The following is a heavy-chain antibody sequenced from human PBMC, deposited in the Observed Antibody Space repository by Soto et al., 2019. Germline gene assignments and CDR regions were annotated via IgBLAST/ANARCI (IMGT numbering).Heavy chain of an antibody. CDR3: ARDLGGYCTNGVCYTEVAVAGTGY. D-gene: IGHD2-8*01. J-gene: IGHJ4*02. CDR1: GGTFSSYA. Sequence: SVKVSCKASGGTFSSYAISWVRQAPGQGLEWMGGIIPIFGTANYAQKFQGRVTITADESTSTAYMELSSLRSEDTAVYYCARDLGGYCTNGVCYTEVAVAGTGYWGQGTLVTVSS. CDR2: IIPIFGTA. V-gene: IGHV1-69*13.